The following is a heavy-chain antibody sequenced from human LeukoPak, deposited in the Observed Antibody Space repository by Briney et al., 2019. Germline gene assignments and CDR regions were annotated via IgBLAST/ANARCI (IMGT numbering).Heavy chain of an antibody. CDR1: GYTFTSYD. CDR2: MNPNSGNT. Sequence: APVKVSCKASGYTFTSYDINWVRQATGQGLEWMGWMNPNSGNTGYAQKFQGRVTMTRNTSISTAYMELSSLRSEDTAVYYCARGGEMATILDFDYWGQGTLVTVSS. D-gene: IGHD5-24*01. CDR3: ARGGEMATILDFDY. J-gene: IGHJ4*02. V-gene: IGHV1-8*01.